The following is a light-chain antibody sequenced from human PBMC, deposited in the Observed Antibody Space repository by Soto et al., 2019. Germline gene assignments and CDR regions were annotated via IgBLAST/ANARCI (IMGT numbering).Light chain of an antibody. V-gene: IGLV1-44*01. CDR3: AAWDDSLNGHV. Sequence: VLTQPHSASGTPGQRVTISCSGSSSNIGTSSVHWFQQLPGTAPQLLISTTNQRPSGVPERFSGSKPGTSASLAISGLQSENEADYYCAAWDDSLNGHVFGTGTKVTVL. CDR2: TTN. CDR1: SSNIGTSS. J-gene: IGLJ1*01.